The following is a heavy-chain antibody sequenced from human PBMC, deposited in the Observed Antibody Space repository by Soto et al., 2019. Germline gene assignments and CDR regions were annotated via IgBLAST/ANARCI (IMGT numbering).Heavy chain of an antibody. D-gene: IGHD3-16*02. V-gene: IGHV1-2*04. J-gene: IGHJ4*02. Sequence: GASVKVSCKASGYTFTGYYMHWVRQAPGQGLEWMGWINPNSGGTNYAQKFQGWVTMTRDTSISTAYMELSRLRSDDTAVYYCARDYHGLRGFLDYWGQGTLVTVSS. CDR1: GYTFTGYY. CDR3: ARDYHGLRGFLDY. CDR2: INPNSGGT.